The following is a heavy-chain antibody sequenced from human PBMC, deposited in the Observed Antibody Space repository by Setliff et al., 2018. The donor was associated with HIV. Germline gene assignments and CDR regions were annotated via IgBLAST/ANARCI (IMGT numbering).Heavy chain of an antibody. J-gene: IGHJ4*02. D-gene: IGHD5-12*01. V-gene: IGHV1-46*01. CDR2: INPSVGST. Sequence: GASVKVSCKASGYTFTNKYILWVRQAPGQGPEWVGIINPSVGSTNSARKFQGRVTMTRDTSTSTVYMELSSLRSEDTAVYYCAGGGDGYNYGDYWGQGTLVTVSS. CDR1: GYTFTNKY. CDR3: AGGGDGYNYGDY.